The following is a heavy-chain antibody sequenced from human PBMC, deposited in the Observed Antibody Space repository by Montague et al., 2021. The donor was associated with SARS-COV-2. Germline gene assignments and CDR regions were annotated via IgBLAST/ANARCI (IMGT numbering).Heavy chain of an antibody. CDR3: ASPGGYCSGGSCYYVY. V-gene: IGHV4-59*01. CDR1: GGSISSYY. J-gene: IGHJ4*02. CDR2: IYYSGSS. Sequence: SETLSLICTVSGGSISSYYWSWIRQPPGKGLEWIGYIYYSGSSNYNPSLKSRVTISIDTSKNQFSLNLNSVTAADGAVYYCASPGGYCSGGSCYYVYWGQGTLVTVSS. D-gene: IGHD2-15*01.